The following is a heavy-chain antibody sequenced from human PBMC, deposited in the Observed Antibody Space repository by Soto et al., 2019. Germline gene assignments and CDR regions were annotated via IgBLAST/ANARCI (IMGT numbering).Heavy chain of an antibody. V-gene: IGHV3-48*01. J-gene: IGHJ6*03. D-gene: IGHD2-15*01. CDR1: GFTFSSYS. CDR2: ISSSSSTI. CDR3: ARGSEQFYYYYYYMDV. Sequence: GGSLRLSCAASGFTFSSYSMNWVRQAPGKGLEWVSYISSSSSTIYYADSVKGRFTISRDNAKNSLYLQMNSLRAEDTAVYYCARGSEQFYYYYYYMDVWGKGTTVTVSS.